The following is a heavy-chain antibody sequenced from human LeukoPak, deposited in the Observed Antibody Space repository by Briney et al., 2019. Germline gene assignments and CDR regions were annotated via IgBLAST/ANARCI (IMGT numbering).Heavy chain of an antibody. CDR3: ARGAGPRPPYYYGVDV. J-gene: IGHJ6*02. Sequence: GGSLRLSCAASGFTFSSYNMIWVRQAPGKGLEWVSYISGGSGAIYYTDSVRGRFTISRDNARNSLALQMNSLRVEDTAVYYCARGAGPRPPYYYGVDVWGQGTAVTVSS. V-gene: IGHV3-48*01. D-gene: IGHD6-6*01. CDR1: GFTFSSYN. CDR2: ISGGSGAI.